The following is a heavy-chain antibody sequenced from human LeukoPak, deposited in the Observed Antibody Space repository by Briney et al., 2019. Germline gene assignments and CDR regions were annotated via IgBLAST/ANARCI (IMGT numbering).Heavy chain of an antibody. Sequence: SVKVSCRASGGTFSSYAISWVRQAPGQGLEWMGGIIPIFGTANYAQKFQGRVTITTDESTSTAYMELSSLRSEDTAVYYCARGPKGYSYGYEYYFDYWGQGTLVTVSS. J-gene: IGHJ4*02. V-gene: IGHV1-69*05. CDR1: GGTFSSYA. CDR2: IIPIFGTA. CDR3: ARGPKGYSYGYEYYFDY. D-gene: IGHD5-18*01.